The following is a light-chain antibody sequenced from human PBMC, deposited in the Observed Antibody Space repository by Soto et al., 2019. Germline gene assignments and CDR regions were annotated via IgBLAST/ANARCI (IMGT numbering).Light chain of an antibody. CDR3: QSYDSRLSGSV. V-gene: IGLV1-40*01. CDR2: VNT. CDR1: SSNIGADFG. Sequence: QSVLTQPPSVSGAPGQTITISCTGSSSNIGADFGVHWYQQLPGAAPKLVIFVNTNRPSGVPDRFSGSKSGASASLAITGLQAEDEADYYCQSYDSRLSGSVFGTGTKVTVL. J-gene: IGLJ1*01.